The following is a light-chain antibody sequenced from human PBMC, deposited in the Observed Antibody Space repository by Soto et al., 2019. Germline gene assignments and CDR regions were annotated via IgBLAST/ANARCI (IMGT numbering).Light chain of an antibody. J-gene: IGKJ1*01. CDR1: QSVTSY. CDR3: QQYGSSGT. CDR2: DAS. V-gene: IGKV3-20*01. Sequence: EIVMTQSPATLSVSPGERATLSCRASQSVTSYLAWYQQRPGQAPRLLINDASRRATGIPDRFSGSGSGTDFTLTISRLEPEDFAVYYCQQYGSSGTFGQGTKVDIK.